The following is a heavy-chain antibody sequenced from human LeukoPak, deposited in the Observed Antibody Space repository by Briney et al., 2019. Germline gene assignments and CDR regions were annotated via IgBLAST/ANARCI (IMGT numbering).Heavy chain of an antibody. CDR1: GGSISSHY. D-gene: IGHD6-13*01. Sequence: SETLSLTCTVSGGSISSHYWSWIRQPPGKGLEWIGYIYYSGSTNYNPSLKSRVTISVDTSKNQFSLKLSSVTAADTAVYYCARQVSSWYIYYFDYWGQGTLVTVSS. CDR3: ARQVSSWYIYYFDY. CDR2: IYYSGST. V-gene: IGHV4-59*08. J-gene: IGHJ4*02.